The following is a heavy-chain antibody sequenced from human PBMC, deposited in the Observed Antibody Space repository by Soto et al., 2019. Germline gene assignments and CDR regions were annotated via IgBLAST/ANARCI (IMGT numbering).Heavy chain of an antibody. V-gene: IGHV3-23*01. Sequence: GGSLRLSCAASGFAFSNYVMSWVRQAPGKGLEWVSGISDSGDSTYHADSGKGRFTISRDNSTNTLYLQMNSLRAEDTAVYYCAKGDTAMVTPSYFDYWGQGTLVTVS. CDR2: ISDSGDST. CDR1: GFAFSNYV. CDR3: AKGDTAMVTPSYFDY. D-gene: IGHD5-18*01. J-gene: IGHJ4*02.